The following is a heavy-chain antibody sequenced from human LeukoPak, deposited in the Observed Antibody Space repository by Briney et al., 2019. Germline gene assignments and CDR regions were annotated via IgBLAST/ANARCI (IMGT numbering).Heavy chain of an antibody. CDR2: ISYDGSNK. D-gene: IGHD6-13*01. J-gene: IGHJ6*02. CDR1: GFTFSSYG. V-gene: IGHV3-30*03. Sequence: PGRSLRLSCAASGFTFSSYGMHWVRQAPGKGLEWVAVISYDGSNKYYADSVKGRFTISRDNPKNTLYLQMNSLRAEDTAVYYCARDYSRGYYYGMDVWGQGTTVTVSS. CDR3: ARDYSRGYYYGMDV.